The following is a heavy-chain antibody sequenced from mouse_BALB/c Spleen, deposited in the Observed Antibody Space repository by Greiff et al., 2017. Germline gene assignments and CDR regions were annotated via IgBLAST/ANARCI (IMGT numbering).Heavy chain of an antibody. J-gene: IGHJ1*01. CDR3: ARWETGTWYFDG. CDR1: GYTFTDYA. Sequence: QVQLQQSGAELVRPGVSVKISCKGSGYTFTDYAMHWVKQSHAKSLEWIGVISTYYGDASYNQKFKGKATMTVDKSSSTAYMELARLTSEDSAIYYSARWETGTWYFDGGGAGTTVTVAS. V-gene: IGHV1S137*01. CDR2: ISTYYGDA. D-gene: IGHD4-1*01.